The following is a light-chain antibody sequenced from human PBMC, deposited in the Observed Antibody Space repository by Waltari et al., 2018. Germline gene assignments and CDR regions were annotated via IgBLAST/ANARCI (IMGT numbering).Light chain of an antibody. CDR1: ENVKNY. J-gene: IGKJ2*03. CDR3: QHGYGTPYS. V-gene: IGKV1-39*01. CDR2: KAS. Sequence: DIQMTQSPSSLSASVGHRVTITCRASENVKNYLNWYQQKPGKAPKLLIYKASTLQSGVPSRFSGSGSGTDYTFTISSLQSEDVATYYCQHGYGTPYSFGQGTKVEI.